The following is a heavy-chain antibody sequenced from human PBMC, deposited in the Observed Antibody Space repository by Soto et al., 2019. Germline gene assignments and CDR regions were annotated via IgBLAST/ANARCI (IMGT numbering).Heavy chain of an antibody. Sequence: QVQLVESGGGVVQPGRSLRLSCAASGFTFSPYCMHWVRQAPGKGLEWVAVISYDGSTKYYADSVKGRFTTSRDNSNNTLYLQMNSLRAEDTAVYDCAKDLGGSYPERYYYYGMDIWGQGTTVTVSS. CDR2: ISYDGSTK. D-gene: IGHD1-26*01. J-gene: IGHJ6*02. CDR1: GFTFSPYC. V-gene: IGHV3-30*18. CDR3: AKDLGGSYPERYYYYGMDI.